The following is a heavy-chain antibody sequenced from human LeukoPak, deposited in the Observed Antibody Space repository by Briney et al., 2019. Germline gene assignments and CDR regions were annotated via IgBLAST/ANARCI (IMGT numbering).Heavy chain of an antibody. CDR3: ARYGDLIAVAGLDY. V-gene: IGHV3-48*03. D-gene: IGHD6-19*01. Sequence: GGSLRLSCAASGFTFSRYEMNWVRQAPGKGLEWVSYITSSGSTIYYADSVKGRFTISRHNAKNSLYLQINSLRAEDTAVYYCARYGDLIAVAGLDYWGQGTLVTVSS. J-gene: IGHJ4*02. CDR1: GFTFSRYE. CDR2: ITSSGSTI.